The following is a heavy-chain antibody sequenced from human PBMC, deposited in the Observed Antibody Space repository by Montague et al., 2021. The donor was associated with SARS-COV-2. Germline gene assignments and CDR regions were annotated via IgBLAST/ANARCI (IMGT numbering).Heavy chain of an antibody. Sequence: SLRLSCAASGFTFSSHSMNWVRQAPGKGLEWVSCISSSSSYISYADTVKGRFTISRDNAKNSLFLQMNSLRAEDTAVYYCARDLWGLEPFWGQRTLVTVSS. CDR2: ISSSSSYI. CDR1: GFTFSSHS. CDR3: ARDLWGLEPF. J-gene: IGHJ4*02. D-gene: IGHD3-16*01. V-gene: IGHV3-21*01.